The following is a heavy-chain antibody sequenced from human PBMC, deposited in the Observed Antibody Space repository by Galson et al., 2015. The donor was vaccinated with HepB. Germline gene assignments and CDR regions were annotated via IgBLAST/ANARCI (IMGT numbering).Heavy chain of an antibody. CDR1: GFTFSDSV. D-gene: IGHD2/OR15-2a*01. CDR2: IRSKANSYAT. Sequence: LRLSCAASGFTFSDSVMHWVRQASGKGLEWVGRIRSKANSYATIYAASVKGRFTISRDDSKNTASLQMNSLKSEDTAMYYCTSLRPFGGGNAFDIWGQGTMVTVSS. V-gene: IGHV3-73*01. J-gene: IGHJ3*02. CDR3: TSLRPFGGGNAFDI.